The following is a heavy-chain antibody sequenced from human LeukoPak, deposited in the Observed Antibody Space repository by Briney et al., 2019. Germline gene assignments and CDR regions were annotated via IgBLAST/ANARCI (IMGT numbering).Heavy chain of an antibody. J-gene: IGHJ4*02. V-gene: IGHV3-7*01. CDR1: GFTFSSYW. D-gene: IGHD2-15*01. CDR2: IKQDGSEE. CDR3: ARVGAGGGYYFDY. Sequence: PGGSLRLSCAASGFTFSSYWMSWVRQAPGKGLEWVANIKQDGSEEYYVDSVKGRFTISRDNAKNSLYLQMNSLRAEDTAVYYCARVGAGGGYYFDYWGQGTLVTVSS.